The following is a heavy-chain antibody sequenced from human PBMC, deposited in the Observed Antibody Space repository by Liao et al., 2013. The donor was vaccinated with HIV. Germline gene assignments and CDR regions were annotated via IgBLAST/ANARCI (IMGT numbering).Heavy chain of an antibody. J-gene: IGHJ6*03. CDR3: ASGKRDTAMDDYYYYYMDV. CDR1: GGSISSYY. Sequence: QVQLQESGPGLVKPSETLSLTCTVSGGSISSYYWSWIRQPAGKGLEWIGRIYTSGSTNYNPSLKSRVTMSVDTSKNQFSLKLSSVTAADTAVYYCASGKRDTAMDDYYYYYMDVWGKGTTGHRLL. CDR2: IYTSGST. D-gene: IGHD5-18*01. V-gene: IGHV4-4*07.